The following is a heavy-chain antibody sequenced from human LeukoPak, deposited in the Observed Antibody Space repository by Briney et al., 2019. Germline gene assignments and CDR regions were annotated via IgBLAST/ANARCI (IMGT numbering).Heavy chain of an antibody. CDR3: AASGFDWLLGTYYFDY. Sequence: ASVKVSCKASGFTFTSSAVQGVRQARGQPLEGIGWIVVGSGNTNYAQKFQERVTITRDMSTSTAYMELSSLRSEDTAVYYCAASGFDWLLGTYYFDYWGQGTLVTVSS. J-gene: IGHJ4*02. CDR2: IVVGSGNT. D-gene: IGHD3-9*01. V-gene: IGHV1-58*01. CDR1: GFTFTSSA.